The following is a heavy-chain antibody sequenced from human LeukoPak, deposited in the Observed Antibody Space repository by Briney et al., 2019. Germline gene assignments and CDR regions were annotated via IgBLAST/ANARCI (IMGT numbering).Heavy chain of an antibody. Sequence: PGGSLRLSCAASGFTFSSYSMNWVRQAPGKGLEWVSYISSSSSTIYYADSVKDRFTISRDNAKNSLYLQMNSLRAEDTAVYYCARYNWNYKAFDIWGQGTMVTVSS. CDR3: ARYNWNYKAFDI. CDR2: ISSSSSTI. V-gene: IGHV3-48*01. D-gene: IGHD1-7*01. CDR1: GFTFSSYS. J-gene: IGHJ3*02.